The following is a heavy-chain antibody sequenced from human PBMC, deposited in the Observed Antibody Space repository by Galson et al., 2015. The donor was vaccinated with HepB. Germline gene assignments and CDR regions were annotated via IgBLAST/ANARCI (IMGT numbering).Heavy chain of an antibody. Sequence: SVKVSCKASGYSFTTYYIHWVRQAPGHGLEWMGIIKPHDGGTNYAQRFQGRISMTRDTSTSPVYMDLSSLRSDDTAIYYCAREFGVRTNWFDPWGQGTLVTVSS. CDR3: AREFGVRTNWFDP. CDR1: GYSFTTYY. J-gene: IGHJ5*02. V-gene: IGHV1-46*01. D-gene: IGHD2-8*01. CDR2: IKPHDGGT.